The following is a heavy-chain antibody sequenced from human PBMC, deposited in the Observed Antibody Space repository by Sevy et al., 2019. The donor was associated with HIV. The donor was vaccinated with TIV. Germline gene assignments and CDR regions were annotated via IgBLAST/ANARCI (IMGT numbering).Heavy chain of an antibody. CDR3: AGGSWSGFDY. CDR1: GFIFSSYV. J-gene: IGHJ4*02. D-gene: IGHD3-3*01. Sequence: GGSLRLSCAASGFIFSSYVMNWVRQAPGKGLEWVSGISGSGGYTYYADSVKGRFTISRDNSNKILYLEMNTLRVEDTAVYYCAGGSWSGFDYWGQGTLVNVSS. CDR2: ISGSGGYT. V-gene: IGHV3-23*01.